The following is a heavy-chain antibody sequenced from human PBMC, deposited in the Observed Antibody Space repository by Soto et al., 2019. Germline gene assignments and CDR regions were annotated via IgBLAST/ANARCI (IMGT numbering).Heavy chain of an antibody. CDR1: GYTFTSYG. CDR3: ARSLRIAPRPNYSSGMDV. D-gene: IGHD6-6*01. J-gene: IGHJ6*02. Sequence: QVQLVQSGAEVKKPGASVKVSCKASGYTFTSYGISWVRQAPGQGLEWMGWISAYNGNTNYAQKLQGRVTMTTHTPTSTAYMELRSLRSDDTAVYYCARSLRIAPRPNYSSGMDVRGQGTTVTVSS. V-gene: IGHV1-18*01. CDR2: ISAYNGNT.